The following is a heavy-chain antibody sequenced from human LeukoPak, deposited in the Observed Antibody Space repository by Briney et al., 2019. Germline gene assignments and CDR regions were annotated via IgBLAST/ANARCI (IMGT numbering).Heavy chain of an antibody. V-gene: IGHV3-33*01. CDR3: ARVNWDHCSGQTCSGLFDL. CDR2: ISFDGSQE. CDR1: GFTFSRYG. J-gene: IGHJ3*01. D-gene: IGHD2-15*01. Sequence: PWGSLRLSCAASGFTFSRYGMHWVRLPPGKGLQWVSAISFDGSQEFYADSVRGRFTISRDNAKGTVNLEVNSLRGEDTAVYYCARVNWDHCSGQTCSGLFDLWGQGTRVIVSA.